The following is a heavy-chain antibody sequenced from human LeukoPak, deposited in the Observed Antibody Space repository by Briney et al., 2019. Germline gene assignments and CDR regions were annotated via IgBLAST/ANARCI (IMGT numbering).Heavy chain of an antibody. CDR3: AKVERFSH. Sequence: GGSLRLSCAASGFTFSDYWMSWVRQAPGKGLEWVSTISVTGDSIYYADSVKGRFTISRDSSKNTLYLQMNSLRADDTAVYYCAKVERFSHWGQGTLVTVSS. CDR2: ISVTGDSI. V-gene: IGHV3-23*01. CDR1: GFTFSDYW. J-gene: IGHJ5*02.